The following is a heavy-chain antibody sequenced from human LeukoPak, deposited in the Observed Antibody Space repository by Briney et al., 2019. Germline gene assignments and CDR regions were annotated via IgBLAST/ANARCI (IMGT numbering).Heavy chain of an antibody. D-gene: IGHD1-14*01. J-gene: IGHJ4*02. CDR3: ARGVEPLAANTLAY. V-gene: IGHV3-53*01. CDR1: GFTVITND. Sequence: GGSLRLPCAASGFTVITNDMTWVRQAPGKGLEWVSVLYSDGNTKYADSVQGRFTISRDNSKNTLYLEMNSLSPDDTAVYYCARGVEPLAANTLAYWGQGTLVTVSS. CDR2: LYSDGNT.